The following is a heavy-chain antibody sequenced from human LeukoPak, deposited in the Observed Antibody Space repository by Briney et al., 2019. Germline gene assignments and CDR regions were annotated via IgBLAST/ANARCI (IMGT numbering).Heavy chain of an antibody. D-gene: IGHD3-22*01. CDR2: IRYDGSNK. Sequence: GSLRLSCAASGFTFSSYGMHWVRQAPGKGLEWVAFIRYDGSNKYYADSVKGRFTISRDNSKNTLYLQMNSLRAEDTAVYYCAKDFGSGIVVAPFDYWGQGTLVTVSS. CDR1: GFTFSSYG. CDR3: AKDFGSGIVVAPFDY. V-gene: IGHV3-30*02. J-gene: IGHJ4*02.